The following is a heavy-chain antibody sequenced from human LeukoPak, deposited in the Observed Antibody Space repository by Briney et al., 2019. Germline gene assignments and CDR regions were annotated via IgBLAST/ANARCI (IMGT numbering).Heavy chain of an antibody. D-gene: IGHD6-19*01. V-gene: IGHV4-59*08. CDR2: IYYSGST. J-gene: IGHJ4*02. Sequence: SETLSLTCTVSGGPISSYYWSWIRQPPGKGLEWIGYIYYSGSTNYNPSLKSRVTISVDTSKNQFSLKLSSVTAADTAVYYCARRLAVAGIMGSYYFDYWGQGTLVTVSS. CDR3: ARRLAVAGIMGSYYFDY. CDR1: GGPISSYY.